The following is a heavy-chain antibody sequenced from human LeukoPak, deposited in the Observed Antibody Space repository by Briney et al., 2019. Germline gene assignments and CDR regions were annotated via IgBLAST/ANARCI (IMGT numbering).Heavy chain of an antibody. J-gene: IGHJ5*02. CDR3: ARVPLKNNWFDP. Sequence: EASVKVSCKASGGTFSSYAISWVRQAPGQGLEWMGGIIPIFGTANYAQKFQGRVTITTDKSTSTAYMELSSLRSEDTAVYYCARVPLKNNWFDPWGQGTLVTVSS. CDR2: IIPIFGTA. V-gene: IGHV1-69*05. CDR1: GGTFSSYA.